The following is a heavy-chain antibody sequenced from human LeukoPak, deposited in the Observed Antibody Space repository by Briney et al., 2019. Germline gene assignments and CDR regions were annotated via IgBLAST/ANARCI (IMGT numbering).Heavy chain of an antibody. D-gene: IGHD4-17*01. V-gene: IGHV3-33*01. CDR3: ARDGDYGDYAMYYFDY. J-gene: IGHJ4*02. CDR2: IWYDGSNK. CDR1: GFTFSSYG. Sequence: TGGSLRLSCAASGFTFSSYGMHWVRQAPGKGLEWVAVIWYDGSNKYYADSVKGRFTISRDNSKNTLYLQMNSLRAEGTAVYYCARDGDYGDYAMYYFDYWGQGTLVTVSS.